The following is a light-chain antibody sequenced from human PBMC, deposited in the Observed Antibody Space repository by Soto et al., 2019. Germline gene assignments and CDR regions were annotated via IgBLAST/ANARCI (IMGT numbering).Light chain of an antibody. V-gene: IGKV3-20*01. CDR1: QSVSSSY. J-gene: IGKJ1*01. Sequence: EIVLTQSPGTLSLSPGERATLSCSASQSVSSSYLAWYQQTPGQAPRLFIYGASGRATGIPDRFSASGSGTDFTLTISRLETEDFEVYYCNQYGSSPTWTFGQGTKVEIK. CDR2: GAS. CDR3: NQYGSSPTWT.